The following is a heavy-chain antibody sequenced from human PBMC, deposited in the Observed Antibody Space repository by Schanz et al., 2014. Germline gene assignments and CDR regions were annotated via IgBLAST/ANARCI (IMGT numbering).Heavy chain of an antibody. Sequence: QVQLVQSGAEVKKPGASVKVSCKASGYTFTSYGISWVRQAPGQGLEWMGWISAYNGNTKYPQKLQDRVTMTTDTSTSTAYMELRSLRSDDTAVYYCARDRRFFDRDDLYYFDSWGQGTLVTVSS. CDR3: ARDRRFFDRDDLYYFDS. D-gene: IGHD3-3*01. CDR1: GYTFTSYG. V-gene: IGHV1-18*01. J-gene: IGHJ4*02. CDR2: ISAYNGNT.